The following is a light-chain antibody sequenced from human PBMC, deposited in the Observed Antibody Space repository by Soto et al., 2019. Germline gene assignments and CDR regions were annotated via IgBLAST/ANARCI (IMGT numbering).Light chain of an antibody. J-gene: IGLJ2*01. CDR1: SSDIGGYNS. Sequence: QSVLTQPASVSGSPGQSITISCTGTSSDIGGYNSVSWYQQHPGEAPKLMIYDVSYRPSGVSSRFSGSKSGNTASLTISGLRAEDEADYYCSSYASTATRVFGGGTQLTVL. V-gene: IGLV2-14*01. CDR2: DVS. CDR3: SSYASTATRV.